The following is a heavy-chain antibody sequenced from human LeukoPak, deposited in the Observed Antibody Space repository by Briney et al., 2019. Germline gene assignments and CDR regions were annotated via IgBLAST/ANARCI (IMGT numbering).Heavy chain of an antibody. J-gene: IGHJ4*02. CDR2: ISYDGSNK. V-gene: IGHV3-30-3*01. CDR3: ARDRLHYDILTGHDY. CDR1: GFTFSNYW. D-gene: IGHD3-9*01. Sequence: PGGSLRLSCAASGFTFSNYWMNWVRQAPGKGLEWVAVISYDGSNKYYADSVKGRFTISRDNSKNTLYLQMNSLRAEDTAVYYCARDRLHYDILTGHDYWGQGTLVTVSS.